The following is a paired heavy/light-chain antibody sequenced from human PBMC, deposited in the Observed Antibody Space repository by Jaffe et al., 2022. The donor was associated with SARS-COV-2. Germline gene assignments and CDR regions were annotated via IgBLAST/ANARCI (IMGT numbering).Heavy chain of an antibody. D-gene: IGHD2-15*01. Sequence: QVQLQESGPGLVAPSETLSLTCTVSGYSISSGYYWGWIRQPPGKGLEWVGTIFHDGSTYYNPSLKSRVTMSVDTSRNQFSLKLSSVTAADTAVYYCARGPPRYCSFWGQGTLVTVSS. CDR3: ARGPPRYCSF. J-gene: IGHJ4*02. V-gene: IGHV4-38-2*02. CDR2: IFHDGST. CDR1: GYSISSGYY.
Light chain of an antibody. Sequence: QSALTQPRSVSGSPGQSVTISCTGTSSDVGGYNYVSWYQQHPGKAPKLMIYDVTRRPSGVPDRFSGSKSGNTASLTISGLQAEDEADYYCSSYTSSVTLVFGGGTKLTVL. V-gene: IGLV2-11*01. CDR3: SSYTSSVTLV. CDR2: DVT. J-gene: IGLJ3*02. CDR1: SSDVGGYNY.